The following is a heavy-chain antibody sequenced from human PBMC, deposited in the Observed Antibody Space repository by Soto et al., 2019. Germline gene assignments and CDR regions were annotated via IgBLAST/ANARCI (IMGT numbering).Heavy chain of an antibody. Sequence: QVRLVQSGAELRKPGSSVKVSCKVTGGTSTRYAINWVRQAPGQGLEWMGGIVPMFGTSKYAQKFQGRVTITADTSTNIAYMELRSLRSENTAVYYCNRGSEYDFWSGYLWGQGTLVSVSS. CDR2: IVPMFGTS. J-gene: IGHJ4*02. D-gene: IGHD3-3*01. V-gene: IGHV1-69*06. CDR1: GGTSTRYA. CDR3: NRGSEYDFWSGYL.